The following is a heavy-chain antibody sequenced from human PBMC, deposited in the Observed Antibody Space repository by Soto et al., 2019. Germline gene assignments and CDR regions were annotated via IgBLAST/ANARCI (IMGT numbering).Heavy chain of an antibody. CDR2: ISSDGSTT. CDR3: ARGNSYAGDY. Sequence: EVQLVESGGDLVQPGGSLRISCAASGFTFSKYWIHWVRQAPGKGLEWVSRISSDGSTTTYADSVKGRFTISRDNAKNTLHLQMNSLRVEDTAVYYCARGNSYAGDYWGQGTLVTVSS. D-gene: IGHD5-18*01. V-gene: IGHV3-74*01. CDR1: GFTFSKYW. J-gene: IGHJ4*02.